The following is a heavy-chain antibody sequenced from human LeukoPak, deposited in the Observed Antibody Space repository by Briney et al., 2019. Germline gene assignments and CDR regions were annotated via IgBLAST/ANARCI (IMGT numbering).Heavy chain of an antibody. D-gene: IGHD3-9*01. CDR3: AKASLRYFDWLFDY. J-gene: IGHJ4*02. CDR1: GFTFSSYA. CDR2: ISGSGGST. V-gene: IGHV3-23*01. Sequence: GGSLRLSCAASGFTFSSYAMSWVRQAPGKGLEWVSAISGSGGSTYYADSVKGRFTIYRDNSKNTLYLQMNSLRAEDTAVYYCAKASLRYFDWLFDYWGQGTLVTVSS.